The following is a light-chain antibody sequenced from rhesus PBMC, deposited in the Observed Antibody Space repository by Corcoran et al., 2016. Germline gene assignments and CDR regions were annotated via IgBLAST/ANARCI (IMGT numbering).Light chain of an antibody. CDR2: KAS. CDR3: QHGYGTPLT. CDR1: ENVNNY. Sequence: DIQMTQSPSSLSASVGDRVTITCRASENVNNYLNWYQQKPGKALKLLIYKASTLQRGVPSRFSGSGAGSDYTFTIISLQPEDVATYYGQHGYGTPLTFGGGTKVEIK. V-gene: IGKV1-74*01. J-gene: IGKJ4*01.